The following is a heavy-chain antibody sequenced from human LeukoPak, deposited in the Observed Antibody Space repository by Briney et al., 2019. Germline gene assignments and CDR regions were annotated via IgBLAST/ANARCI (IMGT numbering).Heavy chain of an antibody. CDR1: GFTFSSYA. CDR3: AKGGYFDWLFPQGYFDY. Sequence: GGSLTLSCTASGFTFSSYAMSWLRQAPGKGLEWVSSISGSGGSTYYADSVKGRFTISRDNSKNTLYLQMNSLRAEDTAVYYCAKGGYFDWLFPQGYFDYWGQGTLVTVSS. V-gene: IGHV3-23*01. D-gene: IGHD3-9*01. CDR2: ISGSGGST. J-gene: IGHJ4*02.